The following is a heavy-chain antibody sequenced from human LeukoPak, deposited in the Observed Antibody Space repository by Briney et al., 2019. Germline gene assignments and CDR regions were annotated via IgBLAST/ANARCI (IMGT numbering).Heavy chain of an antibody. V-gene: IGHV4-39*07. Sequence: SETLSLTCTVSGGSISSSSYYWGWIRQPPGKGLEWIGSIYYSGSTNYNPSLKSRVTISVDKSKNQFSLKLSSVTAADTAVYYCLHSSSSVYYFDYWGQGTLVTVSS. D-gene: IGHD6-13*01. CDR3: LHSSSSVYYFDY. CDR2: IYYSGST. J-gene: IGHJ4*02. CDR1: GGSISSSSYY.